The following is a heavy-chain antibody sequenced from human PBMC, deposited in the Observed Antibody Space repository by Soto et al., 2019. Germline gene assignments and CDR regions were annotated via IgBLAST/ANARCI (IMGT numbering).Heavy chain of an antibody. CDR1: GGSFSGYY. Sequence: SETLSLTCAVYGGSFSGYYWSWIRQPPGKGLEWIGEINHSGSANYNPSLKSRVTISVDTSKNQFSLKLSSVTAADTAVYYCARYVVVAATSFWFDPWGQGTLVTVSS. V-gene: IGHV4-34*01. J-gene: IGHJ5*02. D-gene: IGHD2-15*01. CDR3: ARYVVVAATSFWFDP. CDR2: INHSGSA.